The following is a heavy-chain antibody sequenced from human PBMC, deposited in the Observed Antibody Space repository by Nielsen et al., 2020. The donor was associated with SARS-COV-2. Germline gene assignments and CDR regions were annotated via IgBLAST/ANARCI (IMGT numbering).Heavy chain of an antibody. CDR3: ARVLSYTFDI. Sequence: GESLKISCAASGFTFSSYSMNWVRQAPGKGLEWVSSISSSSSNIYYADSVKGRFTISRDNAKNSLYLQMNSLRAEDTAVYYCARVLSYTFDIWGQGTMVTVSS. CDR2: ISSSSSNI. J-gene: IGHJ3*02. CDR1: GFTFSSYS. D-gene: IGHD3-3*01. V-gene: IGHV3-21*01.